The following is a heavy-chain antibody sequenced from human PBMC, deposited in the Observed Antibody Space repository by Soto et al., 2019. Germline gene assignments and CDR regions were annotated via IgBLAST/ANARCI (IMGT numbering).Heavy chain of an antibody. CDR3: ARVRSYDILTGHYYYYYYGMDV. J-gene: IGHJ6*02. CDR2: INAGNGNT. Sequence: ASVKVSCKASGYTFTIYAMHWVRQAPGQRLEWMGWINAGNGNTKYSQKFQGRVTITRDTSASTAYMELSSLRSEDTAVYYCARVRSYDILTGHYYYYYYGMDVWGQGTTVTVSS. V-gene: IGHV1-3*01. CDR1: GYTFTIYA. D-gene: IGHD3-9*01.